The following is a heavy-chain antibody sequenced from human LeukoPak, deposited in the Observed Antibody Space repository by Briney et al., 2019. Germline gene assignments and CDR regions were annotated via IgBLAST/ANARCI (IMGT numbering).Heavy chain of an antibody. CDR3: ARVSYGSGSPYGMDV. CDR1: GGSISSGSYY. D-gene: IGHD3-10*01. V-gene: IGHV4-61*02. J-gene: IGHJ6*02. Sequence: SQTLSLTCTVSGGSISSGSYYWSWIRQPAGKGLEWIGRIYTSGSTNYNPSLKSRVTISVDTSKNQFSLKLSSVTAADTAVYYCARVSYGSGSPYGMDVWGQGTTVTVSS. CDR2: IYTSGST.